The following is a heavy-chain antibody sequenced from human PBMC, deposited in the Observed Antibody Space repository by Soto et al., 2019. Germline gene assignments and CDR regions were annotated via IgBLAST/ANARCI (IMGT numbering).Heavy chain of an antibody. V-gene: IGHV1-18*01. CDR1: GYTFTSYG. CDR3: ARGHEYYDILTGYPITDY. J-gene: IGHJ4*02. Sequence: QVQLVQSGAEVKKPGASVKVSCKASGYTFTSYGISWVRQAPGQGLEWMGWISAHNGNTNYAQKLQGRVTMTTDTSTSTAYMELRSLRSDDTAVYYCARGHEYYDILTGYPITDYWGQGTLVTVSS. CDR2: ISAHNGNT. D-gene: IGHD3-9*01.